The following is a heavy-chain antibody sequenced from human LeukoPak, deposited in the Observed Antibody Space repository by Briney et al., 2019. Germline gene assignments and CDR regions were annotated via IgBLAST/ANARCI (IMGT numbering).Heavy chain of an antibody. D-gene: IGHD3-9*01. Sequence: PSVNVFYKASGRTFNSYAIRWVRQAPGQGLEWMGGIIPIFGTANYAQKFQGRGTITAGESTSTAYMELSSLGAEDTAVYYCASDSGGSYYDILTGYNYWGQGTLVTVSS. J-gene: IGHJ4*02. V-gene: IGHV1-69*13. CDR2: IIPIFGTA. CDR1: GRTFNSYA. CDR3: ASDSGGSYYDILTGYNY.